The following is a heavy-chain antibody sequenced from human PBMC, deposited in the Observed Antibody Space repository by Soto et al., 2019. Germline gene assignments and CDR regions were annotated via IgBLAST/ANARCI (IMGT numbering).Heavy chain of an antibody. CDR2: ISYDGNTK. V-gene: IGHV3-30-3*01. CDR3: AKETSAYEIDY. Sequence: QVQLVESGGGVVQLGRSLRLSCAASGFIFSGYAMHWVRQAPGKGLEWVAVISYDGNTKYYADSVKGRFTVSRDNSKNTLYVQMNNLSAEDTAMYYCAKETSAYEIDYWGQGTLVTVSS. D-gene: IGHD5-12*01. CDR1: GFIFSGYA. J-gene: IGHJ4*02.